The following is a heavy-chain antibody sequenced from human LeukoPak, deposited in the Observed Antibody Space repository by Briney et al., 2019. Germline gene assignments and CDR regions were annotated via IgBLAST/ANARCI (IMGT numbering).Heavy chain of an antibody. V-gene: IGHV3-23*01. Sequence: PGGSLRLSCAASGFTVSSNYMSWVRQAPGKGLEWVSAISGGGGTTYYADSVKGRFTISRDNSKNTLYLQMNSLRAEDTAVYYCAKDFYGSGRYYDYDAFDVWGQGTMVTVSS. CDR2: ISGGGGTT. D-gene: IGHD3-10*01. J-gene: IGHJ3*01. CDR3: AKDFYGSGRYYDYDAFDV. CDR1: GFTVSSNY.